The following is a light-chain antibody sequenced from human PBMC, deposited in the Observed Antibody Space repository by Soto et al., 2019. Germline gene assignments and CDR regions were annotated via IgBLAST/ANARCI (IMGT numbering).Light chain of an antibody. V-gene: IGKV3-15*01. Sequence: EIVMTQSPATLSVSPGERATLSCRASQNISSNLAWYQQKPGQAPRVLIDGASTRATGIPARCSGSGSGTEFPLTISRLQSEDFAVYYCHQYNNWLWTFGQGTKVEIK. J-gene: IGKJ1*01. CDR2: GAS. CDR1: QNISSN. CDR3: HQYNNWLWT.